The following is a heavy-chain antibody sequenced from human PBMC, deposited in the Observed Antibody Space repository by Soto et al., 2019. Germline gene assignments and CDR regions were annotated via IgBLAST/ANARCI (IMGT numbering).Heavy chain of an antibody. CDR3: ARVHDYGDYTGPGGDY. CDR2: IIPIFGTA. D-gene: IGHD4-17*01. CDR1: GGTFSSYA. V-gene: IGHV1-69*12. Sequence: QVQLVQSGAEVKKPGSSVKVSCKASGGTFSSYAISWVRQAPGQGLEWMGGIIPIFGTANYAQKFQGRVTNTADESTSTAYMELSSVRSEDTAVYYCARVHDYGDYTGPGGDYWGQGTLVTVSS. J-gene: IGHJ4*02.